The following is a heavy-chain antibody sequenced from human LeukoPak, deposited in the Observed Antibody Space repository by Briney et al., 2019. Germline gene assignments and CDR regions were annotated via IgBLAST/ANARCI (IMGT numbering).Heavy chain of an antibody. D-gene: IGHD3-22*01. CDR3: ARSPDYDSSGYYLNWLDP. Sequence: ASVKVSCKASGYTFTSYGISWVRQAPGQGLEWMGWISAYNGNTNYARKLQGRVTMTTDTSTSTAYMELRSLRSDDTAVYYCARSPDYDSSGYYLNWLDPWGQGTLVTVSS. J-gene: IGHJ5*02. CDR1: GYTFTSYG. CDR2: ISAYNGNT. V-gene: IGHV1-18*01.